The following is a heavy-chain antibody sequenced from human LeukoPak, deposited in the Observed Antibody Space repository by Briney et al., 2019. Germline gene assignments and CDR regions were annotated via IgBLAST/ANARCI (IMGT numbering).Heavy chain of an antibody. D-gene: IGHD5-18*01. CDR3: ARPKIGYSYVDAFDI. CDR1: GGSITSSSYY. Sequence: PSETLSLTCTVSGGSITSSSYYWGWIRQPPGMGLEWIGTIYYSGSTYYNPSLKSRVTISVDTSKNQFSLKLSSVTAADTAVYYCARPKIGYSYVDAFDIWGQGTMVTVSS. J-gene: IGHJ3*02. V-gene: IGHV4-39*01. CDR2: IYYSGST.